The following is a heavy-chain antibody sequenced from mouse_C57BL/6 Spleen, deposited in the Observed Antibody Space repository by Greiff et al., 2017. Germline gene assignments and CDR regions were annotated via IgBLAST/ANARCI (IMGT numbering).Heavy chain of an antibody. Sequence: QVQLKQPGAELVMPGASVKLSCKASGYTFTSYWMHWVKQRPGQGLEWIGEIDPSDSYTNYNQKFKGKSTLTVDKSSSTAYMQLSSLTSEDSAVYYCARSPPYDYDEGYFDVWGTGTTVTVSS. CDR2: IDPSDSYT. CDR1: GYTFTSYW. V-gene: IGHV1-69*01. CDR3: ARSPPYDYDEGYFDV. D-gene: IGHD2-4*01. J-gene: IGHJ1*03.